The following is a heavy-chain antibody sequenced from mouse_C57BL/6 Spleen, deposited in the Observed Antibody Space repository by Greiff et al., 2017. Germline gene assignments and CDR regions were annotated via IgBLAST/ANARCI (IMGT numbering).Heavy chain of an antibody. J-gene: IGHJ2*01. D-gene: IGHD2-4*01. CDR3: ARRRIYDYDNFDY. V-gene: IGHV1-26*01. Sequence: EVQLQQSGPELVKPGASVKISCKASGYTFTDYYMNWVKQSHGKSLEWIGDINPNNGGTSYNQKFKGKATLTVDKSSSTAYMELRSLTSEDSAVYYCARRRIYDYDNFDYWGQGTTLTVSS. CDR1: GYTFTDYY. CDR2: INPNNGGT.